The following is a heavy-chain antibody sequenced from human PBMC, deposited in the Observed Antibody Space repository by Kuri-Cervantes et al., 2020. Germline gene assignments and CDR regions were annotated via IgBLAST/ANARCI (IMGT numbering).Heavy chain of an antibody. CDR2: ISSNGGST. J-gene: IGHJ6*02. D-gene: IGHD5-24*01. Sequence: GGSLRLSCAASGFTFSSYAMHWVRQAPGKGLEYVSAISSNGGSTYYANSVKGRFTISRDNSKNTLNLQMDSLRAEDMAVYYCARENGYNPSSYYYGMDVWGQGTTVTVSS. CDR3: ARENGYNPSSYYYGMDV. CDR1: GFTFSSYA. V-gene: IGHV3-64*01.